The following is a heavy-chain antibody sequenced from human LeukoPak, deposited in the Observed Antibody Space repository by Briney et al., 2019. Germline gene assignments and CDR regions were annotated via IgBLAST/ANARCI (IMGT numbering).Heavy chain of an antibody. J-gene: IGHJ4*02. D-gene: IGHD1-20*01. CDR2: ISSSGTTI. V-gene: IGHV3-48*03. CDR3: TREGNWNDQDY. CDR1: GFTSSSYE. Sequence: GGSLRLSCAASGFTSSSYEMNWVRQAPGEGLEWVSYISSSGTTIYYVDSVKGRFTISRDKAKNSLYLQMNSMRAEDTAVYYCTREGNWNDQDYWGEGTLVTVP.